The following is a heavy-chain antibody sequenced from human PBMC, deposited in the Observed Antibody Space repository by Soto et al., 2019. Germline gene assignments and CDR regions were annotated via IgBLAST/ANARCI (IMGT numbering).Heavy chain of an antibody. CDR3: ARDVGGGYYDY. D-gene: IGHD3-16*01. CDR2: IFSGGNT. CDR1: GFTVSSNY. V-gene: IGHV3-53*01. Sequence: GGSLRLSCAASGFTVSSNYMNWVRQAPGKGLEWVSVIFSGGNTYYADSVKARFTISRDNSKNMLYLQMNSLKADDTAMYYCARDVGGGYYDYWGRGTLVTVSS. J-gene: IGHJ4*02.